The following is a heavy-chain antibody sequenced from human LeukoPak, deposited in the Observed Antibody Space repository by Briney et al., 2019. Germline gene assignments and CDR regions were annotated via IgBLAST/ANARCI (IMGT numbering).Heavy chain of an antibody. CDR2: INPNSGGT. D-gene: IGHD3-22*01. CDR3: ARGPHERSGYPDD. CDR1: GYIFTGYY. V-gene: IGHV1-2*02. Sequence: ASVKVSRKASGYIFTGYYMHWVRQAPGQGLEWMGWINPNSGGTNYAQKFQGRVTMTRDTSISTAYMELSRLRSDDTAVYYCARGPHERSGYPDDWGQGTLVTVSS. J-gene: IGHJ4*02.